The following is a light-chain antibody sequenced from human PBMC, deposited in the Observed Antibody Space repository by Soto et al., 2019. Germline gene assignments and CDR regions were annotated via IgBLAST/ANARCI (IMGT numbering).Light chain of an antibody. CDR3: QQYSYYAT. CDR2: KAS. V-gene: IGKV1-5*03. Sequence: DIQMTQSPSTLSASVGDRVTITCRASQTISSWLAWYQQKPGKAPKLLIYKASTLESGVPSRFSGIGSGPDYTLTVTRLQPEDFATYSCQQYSYYATFGQGTKVDIK. CDR1: QTISSW. J-gene: IGKJ1*01.